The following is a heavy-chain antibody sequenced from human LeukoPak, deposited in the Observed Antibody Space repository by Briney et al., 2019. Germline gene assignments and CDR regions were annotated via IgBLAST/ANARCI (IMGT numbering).Heavy chain of an antibody. J-gene: IGHJ4*02. V-gene: IGHV1-18*01. D-gene: IGHD3-9*01. CDR1: GYTFTSYG. CDR3: QKTAYEILTGYSSFFDY. CDR2: ISTYNGNT. Sequence: ASVKVSCKASGYTFTSYGISWVRQAPGHGLEWMGWISTYNGNTHYAQKLQGRVTMTTDTSTSTAYMELRSLRSDDTAFFFKQKTAYEILTGYSSFFDYWGQGTLVTVSS.